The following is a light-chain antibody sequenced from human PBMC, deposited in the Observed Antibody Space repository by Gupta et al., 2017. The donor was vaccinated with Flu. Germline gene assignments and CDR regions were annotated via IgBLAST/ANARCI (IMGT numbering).Light chain of an antibody. V-gene: IGKV4-1*01. Sequence: DIVMTQSPDSLAVSLGERATINCKSSQSVLYSSNNKNYLAWYQRKPGQPPKLLIYWASTRESGVPDRFSGSGSGTDFTLTSSSLQAEDVAVYYWQQYYSTLTFGGGTKVEIK. CDR3: QQYYSTLT. CDR2: WAS. CDR1: QSVLYSSNNKNY. J-gene: IGKJ4*01.